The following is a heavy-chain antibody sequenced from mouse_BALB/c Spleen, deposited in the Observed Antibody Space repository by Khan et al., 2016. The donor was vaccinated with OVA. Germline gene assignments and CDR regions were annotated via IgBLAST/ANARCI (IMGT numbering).Heavy chain of an antibody. CDR3: TRSGYGTFAY. D-gene: IGHD2-1*01. Sequence: VQLHQSGAELVKPGASVRLSCKASGYSFTSYYLYWVKQRPGQGLEWIGDINPSNGGTNFNEKFKIKATLTVDKSSSTAYMQLSSLTSEDSAVYYCTRSGYGTFAYWGRGTLVTVSA. J-gene: IGHJ3*01. CDR1: GYSFTSYY. CDR2: INPSNGGT. V-gene: IGHV1S81*02.